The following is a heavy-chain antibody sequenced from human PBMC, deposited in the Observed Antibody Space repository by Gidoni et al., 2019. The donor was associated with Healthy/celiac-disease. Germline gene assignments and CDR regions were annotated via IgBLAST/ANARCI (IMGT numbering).Heavy chain of an antibody. Sequence: QVQLVQSGAEVKKPGASVKVSCKASGYTFTSYYMHWVRQAPGQGLEWMGIINPSGGSTSYAQKFQGRVTMTRDTSTSTVYMELSSLRSEDTAVYYCARDRIVGASHNPLSAFDIWGQGTMVTVSS. CDR3: ARDRIVGASHNPLSAFDI. J-gene: IGHJ3*02. CDR2: INPSGGST. D-gene: IGHD1-26*01. V-gene: IGHV1-46*01. CDR1: GYTFTSYY.